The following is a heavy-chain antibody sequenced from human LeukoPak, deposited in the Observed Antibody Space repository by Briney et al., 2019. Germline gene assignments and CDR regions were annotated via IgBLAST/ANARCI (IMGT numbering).Heavy chain of an antibody. D-gene: IGHD2-21*02. CDR3: ASDQTQVVVTAIYPGYFQH. CDR2: ISYDGSNK. J-gene: IGHJ1*01. CDR1: GFTFSSYA. Sequence: GRSLRLSCAASGFTFSSYAMHWVRQAPGKGLEWVAVISYDGSNKYYADSVKGRFTISRDNSKNTLYLQMNSLRAEDTAVSYCASDQTQVVVTAIYPGYFQHWGQGTLVTVSS. V-gene: IGHV3-30-3*01.